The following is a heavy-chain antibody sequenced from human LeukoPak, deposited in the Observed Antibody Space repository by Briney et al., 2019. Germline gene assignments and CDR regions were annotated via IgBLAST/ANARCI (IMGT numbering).Heavy chain of an antibody. Sequence: GGSLRLSCAASGFTFSTYGMNWVRQAPGKGLEWVAFIRFDGRNKYYSDSVRGRFTISRDNSKNTLYLQMNSLRAEDTAVYYCAKDSEIVVVTHFDYWGQGTLVTVSS. V-gene: IGHV3-30*02. CDR3: AKDSEIVVVTHFDY. CDR1: GFTFSTYG. J-gene: IGHJ4*02. CDR2: IRFDGRNK. D-gene: IGHD3-22*01.